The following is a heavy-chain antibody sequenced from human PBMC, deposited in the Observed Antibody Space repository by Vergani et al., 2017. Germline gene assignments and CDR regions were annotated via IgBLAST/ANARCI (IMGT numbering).Heavy chain of an antibody. D-gene: IGHD1-1*01. V-gene: IGHV1-2*02. CDR2: INPNSGGT. CDR3: ASQRGGTGRKGCEGFDP. Sequence: QVQLVQSGAEVKKPGASVKVSCKASGYTFTGYYMHWVRQAPGQGLEWMGWINPNSGGTNYAQKFQGRVTMTRDTSISTAYMELSRLRSDDTAVYYCASQRGGTGRKGCEGFDPWGQGTLVTVSS. J-gene: IGHJ5*02. CDR1: GYTFTGYY.